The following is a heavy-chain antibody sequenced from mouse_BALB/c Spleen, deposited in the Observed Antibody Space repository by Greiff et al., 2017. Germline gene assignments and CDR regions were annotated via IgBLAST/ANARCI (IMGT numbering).Heavy chain of an antibody. Sequence: QVQLQQPGAELVKPGTSVKLSCKASGYNFTSYWINWVKLRPGQGLEWIGDIYPGSGSTNYNEKFKSKATLTVDTSSSTAYMQLSSLASEDSALYYCARSWYGLPFAYWGQGTLVTVSA. J-gene: IGHJ3*01. CDR3: ARSWYGLPFAY. D-gene: IGHD2-1*01. V-gene: IGHV1-55*01. CDR1: GYNFTSYW. CDR2: IYPGSGST.